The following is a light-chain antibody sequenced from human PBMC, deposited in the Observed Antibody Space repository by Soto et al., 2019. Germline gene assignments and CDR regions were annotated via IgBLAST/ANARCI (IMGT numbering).Light chain of an antibody. V-gene: IGKV3D-20*02. CDR2: EGS. J-gene: IGKJ1*01. CDR3: QQRNNWPWT. CDR1: QSVSSKY. Sequence: IALTQSPATMCVISGETAALSCRASQSVSSKYLAWYQQKAGQAPRLLISEGSNRATGIPTRFSGSGSGTDFTLTISGLEPEDFAVYYCQQRNNWPWTFGQGTTVDVK.